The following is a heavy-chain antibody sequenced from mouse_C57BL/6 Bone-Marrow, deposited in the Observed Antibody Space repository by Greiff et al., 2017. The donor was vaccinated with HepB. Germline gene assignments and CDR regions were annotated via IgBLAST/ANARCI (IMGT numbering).Heavy chain of an antibody. CDR3: ARSYGYDAWFAY. CDR1: GYSITSGYY. V-gene: IGHV3-6*01. CDR2: ISYDGSN. Sequence: DVQLQESGPGLVKPSQSLSLTCSVTGYSITSGYYWNWIRQFPGNKLEWMGYISYDGSNNYNPSLKNRISITRDTSKNQFFLKLNSVTTEDTATYYCARSYGYDAWFAYWGQGTLVTVSA. D-gene: IGHD2-2*01. J-gene: IGHJ3*01.